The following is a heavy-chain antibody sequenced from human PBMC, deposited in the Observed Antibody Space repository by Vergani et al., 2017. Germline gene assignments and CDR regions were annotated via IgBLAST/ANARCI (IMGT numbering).Heavy chain of an antibody. CDR2: IWYDGSKE. Sequence: QVQLEESGGGVVQPGRSLRLSCAGSGFTLSSHAMHWVRQAPGKGLEWVAFIWYDGSKEYYADSVKGRFTISRDKSQNTVNLQMNSLRPEDTAVYYCARDTVTGSRYFDYWGQGTLVTVSS. D-gene: IGHD6-19*01. CDR1: GFTLSSHA. CDR3: ARDTVTGSRYFDY. V-gene: IGHV3-33*01. J-gene: IGHJ4*02.